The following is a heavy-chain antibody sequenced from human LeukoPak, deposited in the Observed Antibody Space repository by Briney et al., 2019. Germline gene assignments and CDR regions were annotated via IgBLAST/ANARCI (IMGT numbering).Heavy chain of an antibody. J-gene: IGHJ5*02. CDR2: ISSSSSYI. D-gene: IGHD5-24*01. V-gene: IGHV3-21*04. CDR3: VKDRGLRNQWLQVTYGS. CDR1: GFTFSSYS. Sequence: PGGSLRLSCAASGFTFSSYSMNWVRQAPGKGLEWVSSISSSSSYIYYADSVKGRFTISRDNAKNSLHLQMNSLRPEDTALYYCVKDRGLRNQWLQVTYGSWGQGTLVTVSS.